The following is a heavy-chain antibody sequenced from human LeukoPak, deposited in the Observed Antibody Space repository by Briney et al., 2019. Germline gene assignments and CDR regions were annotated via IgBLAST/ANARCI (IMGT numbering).Heavy chain of an antibody. CDR3: ARGRQWLAGRFDP. CDR1: GGSISSGGYS. V-gene: IGHV4-30-2*01. CDR2: IYHSGST. D-gene: IGHD6-19*01. Sequence: PSETLSLTCAVSGGSISSGGYSWSWIRQPPGKGLEWVGYIYHSGSTYYNPSLKSRVTISVDRSKNQFSLKLSSVTAADTAVYYCARGRQWLAGRFDPWGQGTLVTVSS. J-gene: IGHJ5*02.